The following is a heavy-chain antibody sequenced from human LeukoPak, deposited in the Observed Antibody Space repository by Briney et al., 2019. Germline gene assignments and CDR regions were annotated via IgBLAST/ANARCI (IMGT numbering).Heavy chain of an antibody. D-gene: IGHD2-2*01. J-gene: IGHJ5*02. V-gene: IGHV4-34*01. CDR2: INHSGST. CDR3: ARMRRGGCSSTSCRGGFDP. Sequence: RAGGSLRLSCAASGFTFSSYSMNWVRQAPGKGLEWIGEINHSGSTNYNPSLKSRVTISVDTSKNQFSLKLSSVTAADTAVYYCARMRRGGCSSTSCRGGFDPWGQGTLVTVSS. CDR1: GFTFSSYS.